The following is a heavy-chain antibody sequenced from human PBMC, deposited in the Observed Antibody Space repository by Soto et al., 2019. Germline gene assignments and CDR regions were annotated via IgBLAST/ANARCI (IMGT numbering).Heavy chain of an antibody. Sequence: QVQLVQSGAEVKKPGSSVKVSCKASGGTFSSYAISWVRQAPGQGLEWMGGSIPIFGTANYAQKVQGRVTITADKSTSTAYMELSSLRSEDTAVYYCTHYDYVWGSYRHLPGGMDVWGQGTTVTVSS. CDR2: SIPIFGTA. V-gene: IGHV1-69*06. CDR3: THYDYVWGSYRHLPGGMDV. J-gene: IGHJ6*02. CDR1: GGTFSSYA. D-gene: IGHD3-16*02.